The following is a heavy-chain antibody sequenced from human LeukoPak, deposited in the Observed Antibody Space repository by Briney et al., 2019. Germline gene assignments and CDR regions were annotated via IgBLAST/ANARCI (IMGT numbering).Heavy chain of an antibody. CDR1: GVSISSYY. Sequence: SETLSLTCTVSGVSISSYYWSWIRQPPGKGLEWIGYIYYSGSTDYNPPLKSRVTMSVDTSKNQFSLKLRSVTAADTAVYYCATYLYGIFDFWGQGTLVTVSS. D-gene: IGHD4-17*01. J-gene: IGHJ4*02. CDR2: IYYSGST. V-gene: IGHV4-59*01. CDR3: ATYLYGIFDF.